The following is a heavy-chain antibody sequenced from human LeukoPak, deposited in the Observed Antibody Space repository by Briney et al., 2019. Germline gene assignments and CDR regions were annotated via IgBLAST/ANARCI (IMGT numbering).Heavy chain of an antibody. V-gene: IGHV4-39*01. CDR1: GGTISSSSYY. J-gene: IGHJ3*02. D-gene: IGHD2-21*01. CDR3: ARRIGLVTPKAFDI. CDR2: IYYSGST. Sequence: SETPSLTCTVSGGTISSSSYYWGWIRQPPGKGLEWIGSIYYSGSTYYNPSLKSRVTISVDTSKNQFSLKLSSVTAADTVVYYCARRIGLVTPKAFDIWGQGTMVTVSS.